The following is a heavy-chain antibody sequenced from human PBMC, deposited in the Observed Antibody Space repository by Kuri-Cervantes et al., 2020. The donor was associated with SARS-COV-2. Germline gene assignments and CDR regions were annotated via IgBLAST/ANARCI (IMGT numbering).Heavy chain of an antibody. CDR1: SNYA. Sequence: SNYAMNWVRQAPGKGLSWVEIISYDGSNKYYADSVKGRFTISRDNSKNTLYLQMKSLRAEDTALYYCTKDINRLAAAGRKHYFDYWGQETLVTVSS. D-gene: IGHD6-13*01. V-gene: IGHV3-30-3*02. J-gene: IGHJ4*02. CDR2: ISYDGSNK. CDR3: TKDINRLAAAGRKHYFDY.